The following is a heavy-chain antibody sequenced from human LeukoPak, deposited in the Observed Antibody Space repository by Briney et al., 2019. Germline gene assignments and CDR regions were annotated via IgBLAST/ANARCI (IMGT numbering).Heavy chain of an antibody. D-gene: IGHD6-19*01. Sequence: ASVKVSCKASGYTFTSYDINWVRQATGQGLEWMGWRNPNSGNTGYALKFQGRVTMTRNTSISTAYMELSSLRSEDTAVYYCARGVIAVAEYYFDYWGQGTLVTVSS. CDR2: RNPNSGNT. CDR1: GYTFTSYD. V-gene: IGHV1-8*01. J-gene: IGHJ4*02. CDR3: ARGVIAVAEYYFDY.